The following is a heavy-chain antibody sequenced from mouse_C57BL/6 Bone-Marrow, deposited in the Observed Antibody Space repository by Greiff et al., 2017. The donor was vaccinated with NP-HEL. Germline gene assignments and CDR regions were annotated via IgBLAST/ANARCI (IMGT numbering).Heavy chain of an antibody. CDR1: GYTFTGNW. D-gene: IGHD1-1*01. CDR3: ARDYYGSSYFDC. J-gene: IGHJ2*01. V-gene: IGHV1-9*01. Sequence: QVQLQQSGAELMKPGASVKLSCKATGYTFTGNWIEWVKQRPGHGLEWIGEILPGSGNTYYNERFKGKATFTADTSSNTAYLQLSSLTTEDSAIYYCARDYYGSSYFDCWGQGTTLTVSS. CDR2: ILPGSGNT.